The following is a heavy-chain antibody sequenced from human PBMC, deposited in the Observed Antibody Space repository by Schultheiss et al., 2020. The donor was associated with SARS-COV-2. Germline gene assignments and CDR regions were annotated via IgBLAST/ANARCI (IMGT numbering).Heavy chain of an antibody. CDR1: GGTFSSYA. J-gene: IGHJ6*02. D-gene: IGHD2-15*01. CDR2: IIPIFGIA. CDR3: ARDLGVVVVVAATRMDV. Sequence: SVKVSCKASGGTFSSYAISWVRQAPGQGLEWMGRIIPIFGIANYAQKFQGRVTITADKSTSTAYMELSSLRSEDTAVYYCARDLGVVVVVAATRMDVWGQGTTVTVSS. V-gene: IGHV1-69*04.